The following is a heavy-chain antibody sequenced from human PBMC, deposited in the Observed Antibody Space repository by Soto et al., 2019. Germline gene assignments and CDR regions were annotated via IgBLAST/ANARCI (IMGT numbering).Heavy chain of an antibody. D-gene: IGHD3-16*02. CDR1: GGTFSSYA. Sequence: QVQLVQSGAEVKKPGSSVKVSCKASGGTFSSYAISWVRQAPGQGLEWMGGIIPIFGTANYAQKFQGRVTITADESTSTAYMELSSLRSEDTAVYYCARGPRLLLEGSSSVVEYYYGMDVWGQGTTVTVSS. J-gene: IGHJ6*02. CDR2: IIPIFGTA. CDR3: ARGPRLLLEGSSSVVEYYYGMDV. V-gene: IGHV1-69*12.